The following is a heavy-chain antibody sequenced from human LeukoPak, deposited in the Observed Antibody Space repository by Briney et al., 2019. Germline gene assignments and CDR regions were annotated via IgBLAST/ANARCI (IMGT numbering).Heavy chain of an antibody. CDR3: AKDLGRYRNNYFDY. V-gene: IGHV3-23*01. D-gene: IGHD1-26*01. CDR2: ISGSGGGT. Sequence: PGGSLRLSCAASGFTFNSYAMSWVRQAPEKGLEWVATISGSGGGTYYADSVKGRFTISRDDSKNTLHLQMNSLRAEDTAVYYCAKDLGRYRNNYFDYWGQGTLVTVSS. CDR1: GFTFNSYA. J-gene: IGHJ4*02.